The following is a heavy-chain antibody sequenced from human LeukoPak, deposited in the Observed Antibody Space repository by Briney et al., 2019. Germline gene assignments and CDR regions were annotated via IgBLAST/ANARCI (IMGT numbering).Heavy chain of an antibody. J-gene: IGHJ6*03. CDR1: GFTFSSYG. D-gene: IGHD1-26*01. CDR2: IWYDGSNK. V-gene: IGHV3-33*06. Sequence: PGRSLRLSCAASGFTFSSYGMHWVRQAPGKGLEWVPVIWYDGSNKYYADSVKGRFTISRDNSKNTLYLQMNSLRAEDAAVYYCAKDPRGSYSRDYYYYMDVWGKGTTVTVSS. CDR3: AKDPRGSYSRDYYYYMDV.